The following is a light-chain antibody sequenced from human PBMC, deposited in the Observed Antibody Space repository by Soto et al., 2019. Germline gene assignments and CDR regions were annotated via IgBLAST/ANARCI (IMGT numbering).Light chain of an antibody. Sequence: QSALTQPASVSGSPGPSITISCTGTSSDVGGYNYVSWYQQHPGKAPKLLIYEVSNRPSGVSNRFSGSKSGNTASLTISGLQAEDEAEYYCSSYTSSSTLVFGGGTKLTVL. CDR1: SSDVGGYNY. CDR3: SSYTSSSTLV. V-gene: IGLV2-14*01. J-gene: IGLJ2*01. CDR2: EVS.